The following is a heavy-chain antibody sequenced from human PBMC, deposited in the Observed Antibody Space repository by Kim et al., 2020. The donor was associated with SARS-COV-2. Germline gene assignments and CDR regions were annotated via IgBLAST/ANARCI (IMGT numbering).Heavy chain of an antibody. CDR2: ISGNGDNT. CDR3: AKGSSSSAYSYMDV. CDR1: GFTFSSYA. V-gene: IGHV3-23*01. Sequence: GGSLRLSCAASGFTFSSYAMNWVRQAPGKGLDWISAISGNGDNTYYGDSVKGRFTTSRDNSKNTLYLQMNTLRAEDTAVYYCAKGSSSSAYSYMDVWGKGTTVTVSS. D-gene: IGHD6-6*01. J-gene: IGHJ6*03.